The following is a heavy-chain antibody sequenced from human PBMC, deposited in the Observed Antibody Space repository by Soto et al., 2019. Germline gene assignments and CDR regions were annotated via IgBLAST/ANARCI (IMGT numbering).Heavy chain of an antibody. CDR3: ASTRLRRYRNWFDP. Sequence: EVQLAESGGGLIQPGGSLRLSCAASGFDVSSNYMSWVRQAPGKGLEWVSLIYAGGSTYYADSVKGRFTISRDNSKNTLYLQMNSLRAEDTAVYYCASTRLRRYRNWFDPWGQGTLVTVSS. D-gene: IGHD3-9*01. CDR2: IYAGGST. V-gene: IGHV3-53*01. J-gene: IGHJ5*02. CDR1: GFDVSSNY.